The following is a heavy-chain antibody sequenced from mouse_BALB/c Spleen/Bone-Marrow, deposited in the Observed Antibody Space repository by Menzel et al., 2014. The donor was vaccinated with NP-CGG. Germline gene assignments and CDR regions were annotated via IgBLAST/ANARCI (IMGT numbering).Heavy chain of an antibody. Sequence: EVQLQQSGPELEKPGASVKISCKASGNSFTANNMNWVKQSNGKSLEWIGNIDLYYGGTSYNQKFKGKATLTVDKSSSTAYMQLKSLTSEDSAVYYCARSRYDGTYWYFDVWGAGTTVPVSS. J-gene: IGHJ1*01. V-gene: IGHV1-39*01. D-gene: IGHD2-14*01. CDR2: IDLYYGGT. CDR1: GNSFTANN. CDR3: ARSRYDGTYWYFDV.